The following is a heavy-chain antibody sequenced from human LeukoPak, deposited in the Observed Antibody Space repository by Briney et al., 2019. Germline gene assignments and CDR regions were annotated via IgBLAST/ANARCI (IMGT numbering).Heavy chain of an antibody. Sequence: GGSLRLSCAASGFTFDDYAMHWVRQAPGKGLEWVSLISWDGGSTYYADSVKGRFTISRDNSENSLYLQMNSLRAEDTALYYCAKDMVSSSSGYYYYYMDVWGKGTTVTVSS. D-gene: IGHD6-6*01. CDR1: GFTFDDYA. CDR3: AKDMVSSSSGYYYYYMDV. CDR2: ISWDGGST. V-gene: IGHV3-43D*04. J-gene: IGHJ6*03.